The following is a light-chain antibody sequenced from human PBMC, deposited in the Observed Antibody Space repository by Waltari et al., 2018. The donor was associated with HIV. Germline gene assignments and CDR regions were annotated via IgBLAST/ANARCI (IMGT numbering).Light chain of an antibody. V-gene: IGLV2-11*01. CDR3: CSYAGSYTRV. CDR2: DVS. Sequence: QSALTQPRSVSGSPGQSVPISCTGTSRDVGAYNYVSWYQQHPGNAPKVILSDVSKRPSGVPDRFSGSKSGNTASLTISGLQAEDEADYYCCSYAGSYTRVFGGGTKLTVL. J-gene: IGLJ3*02. CDR1: SRDVGAYNY.